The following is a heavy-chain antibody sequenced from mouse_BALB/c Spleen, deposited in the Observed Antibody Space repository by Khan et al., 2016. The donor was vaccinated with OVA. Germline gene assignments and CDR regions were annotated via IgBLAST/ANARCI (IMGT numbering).Heavy chain of an antibody. J-gene: IGHJ4*01. V-gene: IGHV1-54*01. CDR1: GYAFADYL. Sequence: VELVESGTELLSPGTSVKVSCKASGYAFADYLIDWVKQRPGQGLEWIGVINPGSGNTNYNEKFKGKATLTAAKSSSTAYMQLSSLTSDDSAVYCCARSGGYGDAVDYWGQGTSVTVSS. CDR3: ARSGGYGDAVDY. D-gene: IGHD2-2*01. CDR2: INPGSGNT.